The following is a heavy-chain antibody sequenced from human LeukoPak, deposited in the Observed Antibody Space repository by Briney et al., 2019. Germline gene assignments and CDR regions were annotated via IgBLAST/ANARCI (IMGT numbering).Heavy chain of an antibody. CDR2: ISSSSSYI. J-gene: IGHJ3*02. V-gene: IGHV3-21*04. Sequence: PGGSLRLSCAASGFTFSSYSMNWVRQAPGKGLEWVSSISSSSSYIYYADSVKGRFTISRDNAKNSLYLQINSLRAEDTALYYCAEARSGGYIYGSSNDAFDIWGQGTVVTVSS. D-gene: IGHD5-18*01. CDR1: GFTFSSYS. CDR3: AEARSGGYIYGSSNDAFDI.